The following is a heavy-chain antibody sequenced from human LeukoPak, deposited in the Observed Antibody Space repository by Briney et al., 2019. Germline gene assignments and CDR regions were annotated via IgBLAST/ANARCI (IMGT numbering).Heavy chain of an antibody. CDR3: ARGAMVRGVIPRHYYFDY. CDR1: GGSFSGYY. D-gene: IGHD3-10*01. Sequence: PSETLSLTCAVYGGSFSGYYWSWIRQPPGKGLEWIGEINHSGSTNYNPSLKSRATISVDTSKNQFSLKLSSVTAADTAVYYCARGAMVRGVIPRHYYFDYWGQGTLVTVSS. CDR2: INHSGST. V-gene: IGHV4-34*01. J-gene: IGHJ4*02.